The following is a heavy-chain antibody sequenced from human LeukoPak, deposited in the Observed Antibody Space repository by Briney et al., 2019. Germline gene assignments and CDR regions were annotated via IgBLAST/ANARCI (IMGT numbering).Heavy chain of an antibody. CDR1: GFTFSSAW. V-gene: IGHV3-15*01. Sequence: SGGSLRLSCAASGFTFSSAWMTWVRQAPGKGLEWVGHIKSKADGGTTDYAAPAKGRFTISRDDSKNTLSLQMNSLKYEDTAVYYCTTDPFMLDVYHFHYWGQGTLVTVSS. CDR2: IKSKADGGTT. D-gene: IGHD5/OR15-5a*01. J-gene: IGHJ4*02. CDR3: TTDPFMLDVYHFHY.